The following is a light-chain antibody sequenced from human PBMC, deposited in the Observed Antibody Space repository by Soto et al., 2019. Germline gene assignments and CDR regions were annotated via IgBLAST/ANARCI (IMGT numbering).Light chain of an antibody. CDR2: AAS. J-gene: IGKJ1*01. V-gene: IGKV1-27*01. CDR1: QGISNY. CDR3: QKYNSAPWT. Sequence: DIQMTQSPSSLSVSVGDRVTITCRASQGISNYLAWYQQKPGKVPKLLIYAASTLQSGVPSRFSGRGSGTDFTLTISSVQPEDVATYYRQKYNSAPWTFGQGTKVEIK.